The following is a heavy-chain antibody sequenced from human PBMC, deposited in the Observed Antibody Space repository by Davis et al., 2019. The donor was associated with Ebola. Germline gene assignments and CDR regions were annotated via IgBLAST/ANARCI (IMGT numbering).Heavy chain of an antibody. CDR2: INPNSGGT. D-gene: IGHD4-17*01. Sequence: ASVKVSCKASGYTFTGYYMHWVRQAPGQGLEWMGWINPNSGGTNYAQKFQGRVTMTRDTSISTAYMELSRLRSEDTAVYYCARDLYETTVTDFDYWGQGTLVTVSS. CDR3: ARDLYETTVTDFDY. J-gene: IGHJ4*02. V-gene: IGHV1-2*02. CDR1: GYTFTGYY.